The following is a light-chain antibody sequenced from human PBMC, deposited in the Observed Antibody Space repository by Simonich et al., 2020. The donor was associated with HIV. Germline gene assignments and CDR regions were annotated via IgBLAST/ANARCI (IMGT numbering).Light chain of an antibody. Sequence: QSALTQPRSVSGSPGQSVTISCTGTSSDVGGYNYVSCYQQHPGKAPKFMIYNVNKRPSGVSNRFSGSKSGNTASLTISGLQAEDEAEYYCCSYAGSHYVFGTGTRVTVL. CDR3: CSYAGSHYV. CDR1: SSDVGGYNY. CDR2: NVN. J-gene: IGLJ1*01. V-gene: IGLV2-11*01.